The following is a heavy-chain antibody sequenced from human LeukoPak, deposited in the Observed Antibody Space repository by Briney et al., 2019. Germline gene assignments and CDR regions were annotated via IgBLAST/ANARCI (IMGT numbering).Heavy chain of an antibody. D-gene: IGHD6-19*01. CDR1: GFTFDDYA. V-gene: IGHV3-9*01. CDR3: ARDLGVAVAGTVGHFDH. CDR2: ISWNSGSI. Sequence: GGSLRLSCAASGFTFDDYAMHWVRQAPGKGLEWVSGISWNSGSIGYADSVKGRFTISRDDTENSLYLQMNSLRAEDTAVYYCARDLGVAVAGTVGHFDHWGQGTLVTVSS. J-gene: IGHJ4*02.